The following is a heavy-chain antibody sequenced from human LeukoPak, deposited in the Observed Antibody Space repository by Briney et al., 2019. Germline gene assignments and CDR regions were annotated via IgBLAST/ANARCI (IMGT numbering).Heavy chain of an antibody. Sequence: QPGGSLRLSCAASGFSFSNYAMSWVRQAPGKGLEWVSAISGNGGSLYHADSVKGRFTISRDNSKSALYLQVNSLRAEDTAVYYCAKRDAYDSSGFSPLFDYWGQGTLVTVSS. V-gene: IGHV3-23*01. CDR3: AKRDAYDSSGFSPLFDY. CDR1: GFSFSNYA. D-gene: IGHD3-22*01. J-gene: IGHJ4*02. CDR2: ISGNGGSL.